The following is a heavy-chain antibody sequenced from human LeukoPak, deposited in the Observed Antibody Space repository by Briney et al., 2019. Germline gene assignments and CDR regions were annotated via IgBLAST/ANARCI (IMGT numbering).Heavy chain of an antibody. V-gene: IGHV3-30*03. CDR1: GFPFSNCA. CDR3: ARDSWGPDY. Sequence: GRSLRLSCAASGFPFSNCAMQWVLQAPGKGLQWVAIISLDSTNKYYADSVKGRFTISRDNSKNTLYLQMNSLRSEDTAVYYCARDSWGPDYWGQGTLVIVSS. J-gene: IGHJ4*02. D-gene: IGHD7-27*01. CDR2: ISLDSTNK.